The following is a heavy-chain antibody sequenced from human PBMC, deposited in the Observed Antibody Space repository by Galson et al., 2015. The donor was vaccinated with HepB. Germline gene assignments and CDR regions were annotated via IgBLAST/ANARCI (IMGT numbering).Heavy chain of an antibody. D-gene: IGHD3-22*01. Sequence: SLRLSCAASGFTFSSYWMSWVRQAPGKGLEWVANIKQDGSEKYYVDSVKGRFTISRDNAKNSLYLQMNSLRAEDTAVYYCARANPYYYDSSGYYFGYWGQGTLVTVSS. CDR1: GFTFSSYW. CDR2: IKQDGSEK. CDR3: ARANPYYYDSSGYYFGY. V-gene: IGHV3-7*03. J-gene: IGHJ4*02.